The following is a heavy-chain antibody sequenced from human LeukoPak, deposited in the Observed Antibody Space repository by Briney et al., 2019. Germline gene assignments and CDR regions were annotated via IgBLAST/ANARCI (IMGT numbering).Heavy chain of an antibody. CDR2: ISAYNGNT. CDR1: GYTFTSYG. V-gene: IGHV1-18*01. J-gene: IGHJ6*02. CDR3: ASWAPTYSSGWLLKPRDYYYGMDV. Sequence: GASVKVSCKASGYTFTSYGISWVRQAPGQGLEWMGWISAYNGNTNYAQKLQGRVTMTTDTSTSTAYMELRSLRSDDTAVYYCASWAPTYSSGWLLKPRDYYYGMDVWGQGTTVTVSS. D-gene: IGHD6-19*01.